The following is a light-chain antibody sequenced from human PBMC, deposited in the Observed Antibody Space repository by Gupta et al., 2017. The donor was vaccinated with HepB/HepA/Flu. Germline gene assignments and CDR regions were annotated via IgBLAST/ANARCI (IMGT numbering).Light chain of an antibody. CDR3: QSYDSSLSGYV. CDR1: SSNIGAGYD. J-gene: IGLJ1*01. Sequence: GLPHPPAVPGAQGRRVTISCAGSSSNIGAGYDVHWYQQLPGKAPKLLIYGNSNRPSGVPDRISGSKSVTSASLAITGLQAEDEADYYCQSYDSSLSGYVFGTGTKVTVL. CDR2: GNS. V-gene: IGLV1-40*01.